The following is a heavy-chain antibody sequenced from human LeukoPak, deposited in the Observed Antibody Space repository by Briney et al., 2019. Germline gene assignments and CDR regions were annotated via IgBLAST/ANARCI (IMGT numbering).Heavy chain of an antibody. D-gene: IGHD1-26*01. CDR1: GGSVSSGSYY. J-gene: IGHJ4*02. CDR2: IYYSGST. V-gene: IGHV4-61*01. CDR3: ARESGDGFVDY. Sequence: SETLPLTCTVSGGSVSSGSYYWSWIRQPPGKGLEWIGYIYYSGSTNYNPSLKSRVTISVDTSKNQFSLKLSSVTAADTAVYYCARESGDGFVDYWGQGTPVTVSS.